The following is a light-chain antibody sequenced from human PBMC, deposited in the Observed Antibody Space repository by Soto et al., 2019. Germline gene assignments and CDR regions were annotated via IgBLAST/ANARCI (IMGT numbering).Light chain of an antibody. J-gene: IGKJ1*01. Sequence: DIQITQSPSSMSASVLDIVAITFLASQNIRNYLAWYQQKAGKAPKLLIYAASSLQSGVPSRFSGSGSGTDFTLTTSSLQPEDFATYHCQQSYSTPLTFGQGTKVDIK. CDR2: AAS. CDR3: QQSYSTPLT. CDR1: QNIRNY. V-gene: IGKV1-39*01.